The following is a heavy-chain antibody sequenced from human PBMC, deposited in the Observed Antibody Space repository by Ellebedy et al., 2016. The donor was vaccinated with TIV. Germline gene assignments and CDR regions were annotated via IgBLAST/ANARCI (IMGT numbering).Heavy chain of an antibody. CDR1: GDSVSTNSAA. Sequence: SQTLSLTXXISGDSVSTNSAAWNWIRLSPSRGLEWLGRTYYRAKWYNDYTVSVKSQISINPDTSKNQFSLQLNSVTPEDTAIYYCAGGSDSFDVWGQGTEVTVSS. CDR2: TYYRAKWYN. CDR3: AGGSDSFDV. J-gene: IGHJ3*01. V-gene: IGHV6-1*01.